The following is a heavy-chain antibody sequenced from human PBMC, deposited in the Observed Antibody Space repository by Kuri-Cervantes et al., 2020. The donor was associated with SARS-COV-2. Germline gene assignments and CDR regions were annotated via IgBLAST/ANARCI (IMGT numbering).Heavy chain of an antibody. J-gene: IGHJ3*02. V-gene: IGHV1-24*01. CDR3: ARSELLNDAFDI. CDR1: GYTLTELS. Sequence: SVKVSCKVSGYTLTELSMHWVRQAPGKGLEWMGGFDPEDGETIYAQKLQGRVTMTTDTSTSTAYMELRSLRSDDTAVYYCARSELLNDAFDIWGQGTMVTVSS. D-gene: IGHD1-26*01. CDR2: FDPEDGET.